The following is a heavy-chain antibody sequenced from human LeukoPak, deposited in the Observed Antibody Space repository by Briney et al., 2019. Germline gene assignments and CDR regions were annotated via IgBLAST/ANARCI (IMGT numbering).Heavy chain of an antibody. Sequence: GASVKVSCKASGYTLSRQYMHWVRQAPGQGLEWMGIINPSGGTTTYAQKFQGRVTMTRDTSTSTVYMELSSLRSDDTAVYYCASDILGYCGGGSCYSGYLDYWGQGTLVIVSS. J-gene: IGHJ4*02. CDR1: GYTLSRQY. D-gene: IGHD2-15*01. V-gene: IGHV1-46*01. CDR3: ASDILGYCGGGSCYSGYLDY. CDR2: INPSGGTT.